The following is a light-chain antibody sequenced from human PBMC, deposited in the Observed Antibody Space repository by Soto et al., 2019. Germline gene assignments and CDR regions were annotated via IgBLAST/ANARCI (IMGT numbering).Light chain of an antibody. CDR3: QQYRTSALT. V-gene: IGKV3-20*01. CDR2: GAS. Sequence: EMVLTQSPGTLSLSPGERATLSCRASQSVGSSYLAWYQQRPGQAPRLLIYGASSRATGIPDRFSGSGSGTDFTLTITRLESEDFAVYYCQQYRTSALTFGGGTKVEIK. CDR1: QSVGSSY. J-gene: IGKJ4*01.